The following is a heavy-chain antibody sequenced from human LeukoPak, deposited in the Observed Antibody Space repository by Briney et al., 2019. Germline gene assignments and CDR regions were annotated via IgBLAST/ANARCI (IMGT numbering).Heavy chain of an antibody. V-gene: IGHV1-2*02. J-gene: IGHJ4*03. Sequence: ASVKVSCKASGYTFTGYYMHWVRQAPGQGLEWMGWINPNSGGTNYAQKFQGRVTMTRDTSISTAYMELSRLRSDDTAVYYCARASGSSAVPFDYWGQGTTVTVSS. CDR3: ARASGSSAVPFDY. CDR2: INPNSGGT. D-gene: IGHD3-10*01. CDR1: GYTFTGYY.